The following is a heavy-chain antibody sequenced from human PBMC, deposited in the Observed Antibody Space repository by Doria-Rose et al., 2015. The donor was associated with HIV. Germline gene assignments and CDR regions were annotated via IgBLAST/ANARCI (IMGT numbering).Heavy chain of an antibody. CDR3: TGETYYFDY. V-gene: IGHV3-7*05. D-gene: IGHD3-16*01. Sequence: PGGSLRLSCTVSGLTFSRFWMSWVRQAPGKGLEWVANIKEDGSEKKYVDSVKGRFTISRDNAKNSVYLQMNSLRAEDTAVYYCTGETYYFDYWGQGSLVIISS. J-gene: IGHJ4*02. CDR1: GLTFSRFW. CDR2: IKEDGSEK.